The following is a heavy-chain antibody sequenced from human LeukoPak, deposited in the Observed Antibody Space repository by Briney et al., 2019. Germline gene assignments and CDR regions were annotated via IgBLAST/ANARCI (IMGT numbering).Heavy chain of an antibody. D-gene: IGHD4/OR15-4a*01. Sequence: GGSLRLSCAASGFTFSSYAMSWVRQAPGKGLDWVSAIRGSGSTIYYADSVKGRFTISRDNSKNTLYLQMNSLRAEDTAVYYCARRAGAYSHPYDYWGQGTLVTVSS. J-gene: IGHJ4*02. V-gene: IGHV3-23*01. CDR2: IRGSGSTI. CDR3: ARRAGAYSHPYDY. CDR1: GFTFSSYA.